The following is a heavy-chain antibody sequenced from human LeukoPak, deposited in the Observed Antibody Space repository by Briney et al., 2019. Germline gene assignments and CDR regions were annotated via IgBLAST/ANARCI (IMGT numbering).Heavy chain of an antibody. V-gene: IGHV1-69*06. Sequence: ASVMVSCKASGGTFSRYAISWVRQAPGQGLEWMGRIIPIFGTANYAQKFQGRVTITADKFTSTAYMELSSLRSEDTAVYYCARDYYDSSNWFDPWGKGTLVTVSS. CDR2: IIPIFGTA. CDR3: ARDYYDSSNWFDP. D-gene: IGHD3-22*01. CDR1: GGTFSRYA. J-gene: IGHJ5*02.